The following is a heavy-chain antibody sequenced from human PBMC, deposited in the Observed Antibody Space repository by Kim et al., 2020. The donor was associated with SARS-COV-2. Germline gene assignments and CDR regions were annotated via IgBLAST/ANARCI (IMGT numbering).Heavy chain of an antibody. J-gene: IGHJ4*02. D-gene: IGHD1-26*01. Sequence: SETLSLTCTVSGGSISSYYWSWIRQPPGKGLEWIGYIYYSGSTNYNPSLKSRVTISVDTSKNQFSLKLSSVTAADTAVYYCARDQGVGDGYNFDYWGQGTLVTVSS. CDR2: IYYSGST. CDR3: ARDQGVGDGYNFDY. V-gene: IGHV4-59*13. CDR1: GGSISSYY.